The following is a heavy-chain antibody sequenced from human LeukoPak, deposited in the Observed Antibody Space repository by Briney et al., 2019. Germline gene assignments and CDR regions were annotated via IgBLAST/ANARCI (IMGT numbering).Heavy chain of an antibody. J-gene: IGHJ5*02. CDR2: INPNSGGT. CDR3: ARAGSGYTSNSPPDP. V-gene: IGHV1-2*02. CDR1: GYTFTGYY. D-gene: IGHD5-18*01. Sequence: GASVKVSCQASGYTFTGYYMHWVRQAPGQGLEGVGWINPNSGGTNYAQKFQGRVTMTRDTSISTAYMELSRLRSDDTAVYYCARAGSGYTSNSPPDPWGQGTLVTVSS.